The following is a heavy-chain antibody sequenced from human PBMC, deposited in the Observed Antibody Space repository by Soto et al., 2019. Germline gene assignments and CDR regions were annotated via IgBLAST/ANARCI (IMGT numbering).Heavy chain of an antibody. D-gene: IGHD4-17*01. CDR1: GGSVSSGSYY. CDR2: IYYSGST. J-gene: IGHJ4*02. CDR3: ARGDYGGNYDY. Sequence: QVHLQESGPGLVEPSETLSLTCTVSGGSVSSGSYYWSWIRQPPGKGLEWIGYIYYSGSTNYNPSLRSRVSVSVDTSKNQFSLKLSSVTAADTVVYYCARGDYGGNYDYWGQGTLVTVSS. V-gene: IGHV4-61*01.